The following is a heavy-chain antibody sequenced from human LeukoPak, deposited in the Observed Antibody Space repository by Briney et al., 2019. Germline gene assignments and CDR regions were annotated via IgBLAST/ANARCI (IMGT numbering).Heavy chain of an antibody. V-gene: IGHV1-69*13. CDR2: IIPIFGTA. CDR3: AREGLWSGYNYYYYMDV. CDR1: GGTFSSYA. J-gene: IGHJ6*03. D-gene: IGHD3-3*01. Sequence: SVKVSCKASGGTFSSYAISWVRQAPGQGLEWMGGIIPIFGTANYAQKFQGRVTITADESTSTAYMELSSLRSEDTAVYYCAREGLWSGYNYYYYMDVWGKGTTVTVSS.